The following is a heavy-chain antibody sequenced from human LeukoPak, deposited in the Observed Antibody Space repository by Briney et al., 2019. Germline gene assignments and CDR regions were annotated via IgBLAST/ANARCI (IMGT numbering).Heavy chain of an antibody. CDR3: ASDSPYYDFWSGYYTHASYGMDV. V-gene: IGHV4-39*01. D-gene: IGHD3-3*01. Sequence: SETLSLTCTVSGGSISSSSYYWGWIRQPPGKGLEWIGSIYYSGSTYYNPSLKSRVTISVDTSKNQFSLKLSSVTAADTAVYYCASDSPYYDFWSGYYTHASYGMDVWGQGTTVTVSS. J-gene: IGHJ6*02. CDR2: IYYSGST. CDR1: GGSISSSSYY.